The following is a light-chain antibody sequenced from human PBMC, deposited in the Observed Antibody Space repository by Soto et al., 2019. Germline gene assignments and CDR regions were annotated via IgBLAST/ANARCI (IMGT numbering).Light chain of an antibody. J-gene: IGKJ1*01. CDR3: QQYGSSPWT. CDR1: QSVSSSY. CDR2: GAS. Sequence: EIVLTQSPSILSLSPGERATLSCRASQSVSSSYLAWYRQKPGQAPRLLIYGASSRATGSPDRFSGFGSGRDFTLVISRLEPEDSAVYYCQQYGSSPWTFGQGSKVEI. V-gene: IGKV3-20*01.